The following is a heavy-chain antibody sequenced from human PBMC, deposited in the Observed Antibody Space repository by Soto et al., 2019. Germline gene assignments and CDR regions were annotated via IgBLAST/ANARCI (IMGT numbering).Heavy chain of an antibody. CDR3: ARPARQDTVAGNY. D-gene: IGHD6-19*01. J-gene: IGHJ4*02. CDR2: IYYTGIT. V-gene: IGHV4-39*01. Sequence: SETLSLTCTVSGGSISSSSYYWCWIRQPPGKGLEWIGSIYYTGITHYNPSLKSRVTISIDTSKNQFSLNLNSVTAADTAVYYCARPARQDTVAGNYWGQGTLVTVSS. CDR1: GGSISSSSYY.